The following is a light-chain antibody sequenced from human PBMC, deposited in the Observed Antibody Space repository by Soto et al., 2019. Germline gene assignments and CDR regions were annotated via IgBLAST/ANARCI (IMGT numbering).Light chain of an antibody. V-gene: IGKV1-39*01. CDR1: QSISSY. Sequence: DLQMTQYPSSLSASVGDRVTITCRASQSISSYLNWYQQKPGKAPKHLIYTASSLQSGVPSRFSGSRSETDLTLTISWLHPEEFASYYSQQSYSTPLSFGGCTKVEMK. CDR2: TAS. CDR3: QQSYSTPLS. J-gene: IGKJ4*01.